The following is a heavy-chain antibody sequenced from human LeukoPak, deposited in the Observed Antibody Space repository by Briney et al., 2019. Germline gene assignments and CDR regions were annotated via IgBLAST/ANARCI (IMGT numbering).Heavy chain of an antibody. D-gene: IGHD3-16*01. CDR3: TTYLRVMDLSYLQY. J-gene: IGHJ4*02. V-gene: IGHV3-49*04. CDR2: IRSKTYGGTT. Sequence: GGSLRLSCTASGFTFGDYAMNWVRQAPGKGLEWVGFIRSKTYGGTTEYAASVKGRFTISRDDSKSIAYLQMNSLKTEDTAVYYCTTYLRVMDLSYLQYWGQGTLVTVSS. CDR1: GFTFGDYA.